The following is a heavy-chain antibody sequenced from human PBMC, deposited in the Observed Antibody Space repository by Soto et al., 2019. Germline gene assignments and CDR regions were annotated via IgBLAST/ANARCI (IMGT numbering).Heavy chain of an antibody. CDR2: IYYTGGA. D-gene: IGHD6-19*01. V-gene: IGHV4-59*01. Sequence: SETLSLTCTVSGGSISSYYWTWIRQPPGKGLEWIGYIYYTGGANYSPSLKSRVTISLDTSKNQFSLKLTSMTAADTAVYYCARGMGTAVEAINYYYFYGMDVWGQGTTVTVSS. J-gene: IGHJ6*02. CDR3: ARGMGTAVEAINYYYFYGMDV. CDR1: GGSISSYY.